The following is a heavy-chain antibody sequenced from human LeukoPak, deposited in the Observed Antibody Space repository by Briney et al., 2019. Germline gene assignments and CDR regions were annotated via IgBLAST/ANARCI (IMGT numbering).Heavy chain of an antibody. CDR3: ARAGYYDFWSGYPATSYGMDV. CDR2: INHSGST. D-gene: IGHD3-3*01. CDR1: GGSFSGYY. Sequence: SETLSLTCGVSGGSFSGYYWSWIRQPPGKGLEWIGEINHSGSTNYNPSLKSRVTISVDTSKNQFSLKLSSVTAADTAVYYCARAGYYDFWSGYPATSYGMDVWGQGTTVTVSS. V-gene: IGHV4-34*01. J-gene: IGHJ6*02.